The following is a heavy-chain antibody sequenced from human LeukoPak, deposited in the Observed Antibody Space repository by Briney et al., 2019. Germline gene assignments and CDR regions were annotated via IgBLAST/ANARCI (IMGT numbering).Heavy chain of an antibody. J-gene: IGHJ4*02. D-gene: IGHD6-19*01. CDR1: GYTFTNFD. Sequence: VASVKVSCKASGYTFTNFDINWVRQAPGQGLEWMGKIGASSGDTDYAQKLQGRVTMTTDTETPTTTVYMDLRSLRSDDTAVYYCHSSGWYRGLYYFDYWGQGTLVTVSS. CDR2: IGASSGDT. V-gene: IGHV1-18*01. CDR3: HSSGWYRGLYYFDY.